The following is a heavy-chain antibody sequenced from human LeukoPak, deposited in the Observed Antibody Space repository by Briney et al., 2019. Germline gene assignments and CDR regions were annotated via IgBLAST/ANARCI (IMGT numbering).Heavy chain of an antibody. CDR3: AKAPVTSCRGAFCYPFDS. D-gene: IGHD2-15*01. CDR2: ISSSGSTI. V-gene: IGHV3-48*03. Sequence: GESLKISCAASGFTFSSYEMNWVRQAPGKGLEWVSYISSSGSTIYYADSVRGRFTISRDNSRNTMYLQMNSLRAEDAAVYYCAKAPVTSCRGAFCYPFDSWGQGTLVTVSS. J-gene: IGHJ4*02. CDR1: GFTFSSYE.